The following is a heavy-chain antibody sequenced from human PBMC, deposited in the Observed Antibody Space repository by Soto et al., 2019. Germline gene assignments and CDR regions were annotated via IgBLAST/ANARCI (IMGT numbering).Heavy chain of an antibody. Sequence: GGSLRLSCTASGFTFNSYGFNWVRQAPGKGLEWVAVIWYDGNTKYYADSVKGRFTISRDNLRSTVYLQMNSLTAEDTAVYYCARPLVAPVAGPYYYGMDIWGQGTTVTVSS. CDR1: GFTFNSYG. V-gene: IGHV3-33*01. J-gene: IGHJ6*02. CDR3: ARPLVAPVAGPYYYGMDI. CDR2: IWYDGNTK. D-gene: IGHD6-19*01.